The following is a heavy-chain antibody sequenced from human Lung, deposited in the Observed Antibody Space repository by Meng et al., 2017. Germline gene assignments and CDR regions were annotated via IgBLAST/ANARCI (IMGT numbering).Heavy chain of an antibody. CDR3: ARDEDISAAGKLFGDY. J-gene: IGHJ4*02. CDR2: INPKSGDT. V-gene: IGHV1-2*06. Sequence: VEGVRCGAEVKKPGASGKVSGKVSGYTFPDYWLHWVRRAPGQGLEWMGRINPKSGDTHYAQRFQGRVTMTGDTSISTAYMELSGLRSDDTAMYYCARDEDISAAGKLFGDYWGQGTLVTVSS. CDR1: GYTFPDYW. D-gene: IGHD6-13*01.